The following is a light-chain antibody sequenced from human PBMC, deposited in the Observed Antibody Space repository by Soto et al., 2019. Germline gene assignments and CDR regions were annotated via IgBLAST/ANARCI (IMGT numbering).Light chain of an antibody. CDR2: DTS. CDR1: QSVSIK. V-gene: IGKV3-15*01. CDR3: QQYNNWPPIT. J-gene: IGKJ5*01. Sequence: DIVLTQSPVTLSLSPGERATLSCRASQSVSIKLAWYQQKPGQAPRLLIYDTSTRATGIPARFSGSGSGTEFTLTISSLQSEDFAVYYCQQYNNWPPITFGQGTRLEIK.